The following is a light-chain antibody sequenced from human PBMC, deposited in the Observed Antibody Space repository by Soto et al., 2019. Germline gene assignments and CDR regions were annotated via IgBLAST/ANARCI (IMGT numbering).Light chain of an antibody. CDR3: QQYNNWPIT. CDR1: QSVSNSY. Sequence: EIVLTQSPGTLSLPPGERATLSCRASQSVSNSYLAWYQQKPGQAPRLLIYGASTRATGIPDRFSGSGSGTEFTLTISSLQSEDFAVYYCQQYNNWPITFGPGTRLEIK. V-gene: IGKV3D-15*01. J-gene: IGKJ5*01. CDR2: GAS.